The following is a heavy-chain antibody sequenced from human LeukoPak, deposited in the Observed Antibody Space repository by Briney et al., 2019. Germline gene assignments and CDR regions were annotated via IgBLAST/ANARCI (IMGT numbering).Heavy chain of an antibody. CDR1: GFTSRDNN. CDR2: ICIGDKT. V-gene: IGHV3-53*01. CDR3: TRGPDEAKLSK. D-gene: IGHD1-14*01. J-gene: IGHJ4*02. Sequence: GGSLRLSCVTSGFTSRDNNMGWVRQAPGKGLEWVSVICIGDKTNYADSVRGRFTISRDNSKNTLCLQMNSLRVEDTAIYYCTRGPDEAKLSKWGRGTLVTVSS.